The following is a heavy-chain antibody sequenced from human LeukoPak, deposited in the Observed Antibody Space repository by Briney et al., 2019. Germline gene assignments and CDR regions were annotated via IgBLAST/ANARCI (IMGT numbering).Heavy chain of an antibody. CDR1: GYTLTELS. J-gene: IGHJ6*02. CDR3: AAPSGSFLGYYYGMDV. V-gene: IGHV1-24*01. D-gene: IGHD1-26*01. Sequence: GASVKVSCKVSGYTLTELSMHWVRQAPGKGLEWMGGFDPEVGETLYAQRFQGRVTMTKDTSTDTVYMELSSLKSEDTAVYYCAAPSGSFLGYYYGMDVWGQGTTVTVSS. CDR2: FDPEVGET.